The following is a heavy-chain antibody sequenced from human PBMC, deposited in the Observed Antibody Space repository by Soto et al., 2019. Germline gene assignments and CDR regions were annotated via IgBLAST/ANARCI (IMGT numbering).Heavy chain of an antibody. J-gene: IGHJ6*03. CDR2: IKQDGSEK. CDR3: ARVGRYCSSTSCYYMDV. CDR1: GFTFSSYW. Sequence: GGSLRLSCAASGFTFSSYWMSWVRQAPGKGLEWVANIKQDGSEKYYVDSVKGRVTISRDNAKNSLYLQMNSLRAEDTAVYYCARVGRYCSSTSCYYMDVWGKGTTVTVSS. D-gene: IGHD2-2*01. V-gene: IGHV3-7*01.